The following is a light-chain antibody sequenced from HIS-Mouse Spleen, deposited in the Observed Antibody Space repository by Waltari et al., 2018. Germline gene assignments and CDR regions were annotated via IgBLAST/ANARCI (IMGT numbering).Light chain of an antibody. J-gene: IGLJ3*02. V-gene: IGLV2-23*01. Sequence: QSALTQPASVSGSPGQSITISCTGTSSDVGSYNLVSWYQQHPGKAPKLMIYEGSKRPSGVSNRFSGSKSGNTASLTISGLQAEDEADYYCCSYACLWVFGGGTKLTVL. CDR3: CSYACLWV. CDR2: EGS. CDR1: SSDVGSYNL.